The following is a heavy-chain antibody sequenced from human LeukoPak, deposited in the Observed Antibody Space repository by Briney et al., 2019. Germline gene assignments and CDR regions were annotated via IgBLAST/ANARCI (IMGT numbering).Heavy chain of an antibody. V-gene: IGHV2-70*11. CDR1: GFSLTTPGMC. D-gene: IGHD3/OR15-3a*01. Sequence: SGPALVKPTPTLTLTCTFSGFSLTTPGMCVSWIRQPPGKALEWLARIDWDDDKYYSTALKTRLTISKDTSKNQVVLTMTNMDPVDTDTYYCARRRTGDYFDYWGQGTLVTVSS. CDR3: ARRRTGDYFDY. J-gene: IGHJ4*02. CDR2: IDWDDDK.